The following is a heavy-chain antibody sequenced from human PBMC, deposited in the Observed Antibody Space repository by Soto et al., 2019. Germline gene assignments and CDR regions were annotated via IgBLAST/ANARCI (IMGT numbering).Heavy chain of an antibody. D-gene: IGHD6-13*01. CDR3: ARHVASSPPYRSSCDADSFDY. CDR1: GYSFTSYW. V-gene: IGHV5-51*01. Sequence: ESLKLSCKGSGYSFTSYWIVWVRQMPGKGLECMGIIYPGDSDTRYSPSFQGQVTISAAKSISTDYLQWSSLKASDTAMYYSARHVASSPPYRSSCDADSFDYWGQGSLVTVSS. J-gene: IGHJ4*02. CDR2: IYPGDSDT.